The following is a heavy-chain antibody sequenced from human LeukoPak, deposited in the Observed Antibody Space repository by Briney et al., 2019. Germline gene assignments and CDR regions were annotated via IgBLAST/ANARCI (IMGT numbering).Heavy chain of an antibody. CDR3: ARDRVGGMP. CDR2: ISYDGSNK. V-gene: IGHV3-30*03. Sequence: PGRSLRLSCAASGFTFSSYGMHWVRQAPGKGLEWVAVISYDGSNKYYADSVKGRFTISRDNSKNTLYLQMNSLRAEDTAVYYCARDRVGGMPWGQGTLVTVSS. J-gene: IGHJ5*02. CDR1: GFTFSSYG. D-gene: IGHD1-26*01.